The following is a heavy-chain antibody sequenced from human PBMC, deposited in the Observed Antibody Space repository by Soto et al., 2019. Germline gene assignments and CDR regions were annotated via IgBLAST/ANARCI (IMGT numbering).Heavy chain of an antibody. V-gene: IGHV4-31*03. J-gene: IGHJ5*02. CDR2: IYNSGST. Sequence: QVQLQESGPGLVKPSQTLSLTCTVSVGSISSGGYYWRWLRQHPGKGLEWVGYIYNSGSTYYNPALKSRVTISADTSKNQLSLKLTSVTAADTAVYYWARGSGSGSPAAWGQGTLVTVSS. D-gene: IGHD6-19*01. CDR3: ARGSGSGSPAA. CDR1: VGSISSGGYY.